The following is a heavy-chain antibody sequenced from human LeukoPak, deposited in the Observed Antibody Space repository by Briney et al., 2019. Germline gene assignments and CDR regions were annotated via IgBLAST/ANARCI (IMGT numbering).Heavy chain of an antibody. Sequence: SETLSLTCTVSGGSISGYYWSWIRQPPGKGLEWIGYIYDSGSTNYNPSLKSRVTISVDTSKNQFSLKLSSVTAADMAVYYCVRDRELNYWGQGTLVTVSS. D-gene: IGHD1-7*01. CDR3: VRDRELNY. J-gene: IGHJ4*02. CDR2: IYDSGST. CDR1: GGSISGYY. V-gene: IGHV4-59*01.